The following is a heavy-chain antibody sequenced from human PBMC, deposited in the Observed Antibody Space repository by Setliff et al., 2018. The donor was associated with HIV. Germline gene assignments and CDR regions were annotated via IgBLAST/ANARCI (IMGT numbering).Heavy chain of an antibody. J-gene: IGHJ6*02. D-gene: IGHD3-10*01. CDR3: ARDSPTKGSGNSYNKYYGIDV. CDR2: IYTDGSA. Sequence: SETLSLTCTVSGGSITSGSNYWSWIRQPAGKGLEWIGHIYTDGSANYNPSLKGRVSISVNSANNEFYLHLKYLTAADTAVYYCARDSPTKGSGNSYNKYYGIDVWGQGTAVTVSS. V-gene: IGHV4-61*09. CDR1: GGSITSGSNY.